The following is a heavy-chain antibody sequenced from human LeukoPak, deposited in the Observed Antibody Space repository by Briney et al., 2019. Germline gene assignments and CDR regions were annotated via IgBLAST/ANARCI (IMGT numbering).Heavy chain of an antibody. CDR1: GHSISSYY. CDR2: IYYTGST. CDR3: ARGLRNSNWFFDY. V-gene: IGHV4-59*01. D-gene: IGHD6-13*01. J-gene: IGHJ4*02. Sequence: SETLSLTCTVSGHSISSYYWNWIRQPPGKGLEWIGYIYYTGSTHCNPSLKSRVTMSVDTSKNQFSLKLNSVTAADTAVYYCARGLRNSNWFFDYWGPGNPVTVS.